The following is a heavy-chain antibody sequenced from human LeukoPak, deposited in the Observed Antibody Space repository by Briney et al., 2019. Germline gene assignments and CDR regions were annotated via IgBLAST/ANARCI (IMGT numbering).Heavy chain of an antibody. CDR1: GYTFTSYG. CDR3: ARDYTDAFDI. CDR2: INPNSGGT. Sequence: ASVKVSCKASGYTFTSYGISWVRQAPGQGLEWMGWINPNSGGTNYAQKFQGRVTMTRDTSIGTAYMELSRLRSDDTAVYYCARDYTDAFDIWGQGTMVTVSS. D-gene: IGHD3-16*01. J-gene: IGHJ3*02. V-gene: IGHV1-2*02.